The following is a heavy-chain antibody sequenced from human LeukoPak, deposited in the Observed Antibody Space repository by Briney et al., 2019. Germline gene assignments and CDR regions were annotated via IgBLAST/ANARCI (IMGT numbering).Heavy chain of an antibody. CDR3: ACIAVAGTYDY. Sequence: GGSLRLSCAASGFTVSSNYVSWVRQAPGKGLEWVSVIYSGGSTYYADSVKGRFTISRHNSKNTLYLQMNSLRAEDMAVYYCACIAVAGTYDYWGQGTLVTVSS. CDR1: GFTVSSNY. J-gene: IGHJ4*02. CDR2: IYSGGST. V-gene: IGHV3-53*04. D-gene: IGHD6-19*01.